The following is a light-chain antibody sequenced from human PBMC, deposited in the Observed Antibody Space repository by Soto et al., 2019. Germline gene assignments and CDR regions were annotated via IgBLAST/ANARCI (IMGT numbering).Light chain of an antibody. CDR2: EDN. J-gene: IGLJ1*01. Sequence: QSVRPRPPSGSAAPGEKGSLSYTGSSSNIGNNYVSWYQQLPGTAPKLLIYEDNKRPSGIPDRFSGSKSGTSATLGITGLQTGEEADYYCGTWDSSLSAGGVFGTGTKVTVL. V-gene: IGLV1-51*02. CDR1: SSNIGNNY. CDR3: GTWDSSLSAGGV.